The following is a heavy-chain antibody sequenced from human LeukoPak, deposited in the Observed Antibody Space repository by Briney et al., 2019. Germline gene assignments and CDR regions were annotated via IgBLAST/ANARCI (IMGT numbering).Heavy chain of an antibody. CDR2: INHSGST. J-gene: IGHJ4*02. Sequence: PSQTLSLTCTVSGGSISSGSYYWSWIRQPPGKGLEWIGEINHSGSTNYNPSLKSRVTISVDTSKNQFSLKLSSVTAADTAVYYCARGGHSCSGGSCYGFDYWGQGTLVTVSS. CDR3: ARGGHSCSGGSCYGFDY. CDR1: GGSISSGSYY. D-gene: IGHD2-15*01. V-gene: IGHV4-39*07.